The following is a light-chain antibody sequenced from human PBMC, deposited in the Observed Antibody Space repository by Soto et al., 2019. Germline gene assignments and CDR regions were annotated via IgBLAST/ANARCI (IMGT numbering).Light chain of an antibody. Sequence: EIMMTQSPATLSVSPVERATLSCRASQIVRNNIAWYQQKPGQAPRLLIYYASTRATGIPARFSGSGSGTEFTLTISSLQSEDFALYYCQQYNNWPPITFGQGTRLEIK. J-gene: IGKJ5*01. CDR3: QQYNNWPPIT. CDR1: QIVRNN. V-gene: IGKV3-15*01. CDR2: YAS.